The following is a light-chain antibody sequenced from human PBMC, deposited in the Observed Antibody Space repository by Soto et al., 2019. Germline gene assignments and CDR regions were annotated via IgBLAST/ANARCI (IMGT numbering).Light chain of an antibody. V-gene: IGLV2-8*01. CDR1: SSAVAGYNY. Sequence: QSALTQPPSASGSPGQSVTISCTGTSSAVAGYNYVSWYQQHPGKAPKLMIYEVNNRPSGVPNRFSGSKSGTTASLTVSGLQAEDEADYYCSSYTGSNAVVFGGGTKLTVL. CDR2: EVN. CDR3: SSYTGSNAVV. J-gene: IGLJ2*01.